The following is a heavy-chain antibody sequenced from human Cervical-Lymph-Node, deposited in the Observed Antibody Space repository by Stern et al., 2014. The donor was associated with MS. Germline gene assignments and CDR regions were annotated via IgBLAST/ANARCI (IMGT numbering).Heavy chain of an antibody. V-gene: IGHV3-66*02. CDR1: GFTVSSNY. CDR2: IYSGGRT. CDR3: AGGPNRGY. Sequence: EVQLVESGGGLVQPGGSLRLSCAVSGFTVSSNYMSWVRQAPGKGLEWVSLIYSGGRTSYADSVRGRFTISRDNSKNTLYLQMNSLRTEDTAVYYCAGGPNRGYWGQGTLVTVPS. J-gene: IGHJ4*02. D-gene: IGHD3-16*01.